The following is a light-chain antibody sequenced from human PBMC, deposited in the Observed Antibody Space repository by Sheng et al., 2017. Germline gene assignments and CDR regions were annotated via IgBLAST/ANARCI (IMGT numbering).Light chain of an antibody. Sequence: EIVLTQSPGTLSLSPGERATLSCRASQSVSSSYLAWYQQKPGQAPRLLIYGASSRATGIPDRFSGSGSGTDFTLTISRLEPEDFAVYYCQQYHSSPSFGGGTKVEDQT. CDR2: GAS. CDR3: QQYHSSPS. CDR1: QSVSSSY. V-gene: IGKV3-20*01. J-gene: IGKJ4*01.